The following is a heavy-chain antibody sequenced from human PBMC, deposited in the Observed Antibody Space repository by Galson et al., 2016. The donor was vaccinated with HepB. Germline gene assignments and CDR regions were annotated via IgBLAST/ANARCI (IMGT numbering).Heavy chain of an antibody. D-gene: IGHD2-21*01. CDR3: ARVCRAYLSCYFDS. CDR2: THSDGST. Sequence: LSLTCTVSGGSISSSYWTWIRQPPGKGLEFIGYTHSDGSTYYNPALKSRVAISGDTSMNQFFLRLGSVTAADTAVYYCARVCRAYLSCYFDSWGQGTLVTVSS. CDR1: GGSISSSY. J-gene: IGHJ4*02. V-gene: IGHV4-59*13.